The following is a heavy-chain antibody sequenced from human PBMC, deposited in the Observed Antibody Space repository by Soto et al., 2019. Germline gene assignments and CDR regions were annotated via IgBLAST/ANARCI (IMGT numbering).Heavy chain of an antibody. CDR2: IRFDGSEK. CDR1: GFTFRNYG. Sequence: GGSLRLSCAASGFTFRNYGMHWVRQAPGKGLEWVAVIRFDGSEKYSADSVKGRFTISRDNFKNTMYLQMNSLRAEDTAVYYCARDREGYCRSTSCYDGMDVWGQGTTVTVSS. CDR3: ARDREGYCRSTSCYDGMDV. V-gene: IGHV3-33*01. D-gene: IGHD2-2*01. J-gene: IGHJ6*02.